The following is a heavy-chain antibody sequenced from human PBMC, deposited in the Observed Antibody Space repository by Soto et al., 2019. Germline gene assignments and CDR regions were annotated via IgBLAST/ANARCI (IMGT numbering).Heavy chain of an antibody. Sequence: QVPLVQSGAEVKKPGASVKVSCKVSGYTLTELSMHWVRQAPGKGLEWMGGFDPEDGETIYAQKFQGRVTMTEDTSTDTAYMELSSLRSEDTAVYYCATGEGVYYYGSGPFDPWGQGTLVTVSS. D-gene: IGHD3-10*01. V-gene: IGHV1-24*01. J-gene: IGHJ5*02. CDR3: ATGEGVYYYGSGPFDP. CDR2: FDPEDGET. CDR1: GYTLTELS.